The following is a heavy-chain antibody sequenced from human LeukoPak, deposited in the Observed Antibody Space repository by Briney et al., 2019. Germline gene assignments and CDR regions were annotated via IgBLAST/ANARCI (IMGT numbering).Heavy chain of an antibody. CDR2: ISYDGSNK. CDR1: GFTFSSYA. Sequence: GGSLRLSCAASGFTFSSYAMHWVRQASGKGLEWVAVISYDGSNKYYADSVKGRFTISRDNSKNTLYLQMNSLRAEDTAVYYCAREDRLPGSPMGTAILGFDYWGQGTLVTVSS. V-gene: IGHV3-30*04. J-gene: IGHJ4*02. CDR3: AREDRLPGSPMGTAILGFDY. D-gene: IGHD2-21*02.